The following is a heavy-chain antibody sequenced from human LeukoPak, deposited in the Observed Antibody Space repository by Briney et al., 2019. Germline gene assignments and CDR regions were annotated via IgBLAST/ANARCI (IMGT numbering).Heavy chain of an antibody. V-gene: IGHV3-48*01. CDR1: GFTFSSYS. Sequence: VVSLRLSCAASGFTFSSYSMNWVSQTSGMVLVWVSYIISSSSTIYYADSVICRFTISSDNAKNSLYLQMNRLRAEDTAVYYCARDGFSRRWLPNDAFDIWGQGTMVTVSS. CDR2: IISSSSTI. J-gene: IGHJ3*02. CDR3: ARDGFSRRWLPNDAFDI. D-gene: IGHD5-24*01.